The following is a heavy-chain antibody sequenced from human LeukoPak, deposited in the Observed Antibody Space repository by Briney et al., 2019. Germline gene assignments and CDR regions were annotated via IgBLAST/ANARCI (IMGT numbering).Heavy chain of an antibody. V-gene: IGHV1-18*01. J-gene: IGHJ4*02. CDR1: GYTFTYYV. CDR3: ARVFGYSGYDYVLNGWVYYFDY. Sequence: GASVKVSCKTSGYTFTYYVISWVRQAPGQGLEWMGWINAYNGNTNYAQKLQGRVTMTTDTSTSTAYMELRGLRSDDTAVYYCARVFGYSGYDYVLNGWVYYFDYWGQGTLVTVSS. D-gene: IGHD5-12*01. CDR2: INAYNGNT.